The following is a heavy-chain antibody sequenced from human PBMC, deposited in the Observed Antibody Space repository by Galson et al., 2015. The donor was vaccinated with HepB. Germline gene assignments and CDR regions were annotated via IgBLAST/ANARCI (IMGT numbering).Heavy chain of an antibody. V-gene: IGHV4-34*01. D-gene: IGHD3-22*01. CDR1: GGSFSGYY. Sequence: TLSLTCAVYGGSFSGYYWSWIRQPPGKGLEWIGEINHSGSTNYNPSLKSRVTISVDTSKNQFSLKLSSVTAADTAVYYCARSRRNYYDSSGYYRPEYFQHWGQGTLVTVSS. CDR3: ARSRRNYYDSSGYYRPEYFQH. J-gene: IGHJ1*01. CDR2: INHSGST.